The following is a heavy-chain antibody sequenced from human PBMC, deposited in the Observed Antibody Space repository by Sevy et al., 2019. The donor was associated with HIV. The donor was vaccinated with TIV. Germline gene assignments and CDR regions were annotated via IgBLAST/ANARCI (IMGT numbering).Heavy chain of an antibody. CDR1: GYTFTSYG. CDR2: ISAYNGNT. D-gene: IGHD3-22*01. CDR3: ARVNYYDSSGYSYFDY. V-gene: IGHV1-18*01. Sequence: ASVKVSCKASGYTFTSYGISWVRQAPGQGLEWMGWISAYNGNTNYAQKLQGRVTMTTDTSTSTAYMELRSLRSDDTAVYYWARVNYYDSSGYSYFDYWGQGTLVTVSS. J-gene: IGHJ4*02.